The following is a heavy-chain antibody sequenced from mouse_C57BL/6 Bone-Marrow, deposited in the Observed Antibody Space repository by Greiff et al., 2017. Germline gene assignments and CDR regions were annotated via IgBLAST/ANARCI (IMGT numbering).Heavy chain of an antibody. Sequence: VKLMESGAELVKPGASVKLSCKASGYTFTEYTIHWVKQRSGQGLEWIGWFYPGSGSIKYNEKFKDKATLTADKSSSTVYMELSRLTSEDSAVYFCARHEERGIYPNYFDYWGQGTTLTVSS. CDR2: FYPGSGSI. CDR3: ARHEERGIYPNYFDY. J-gene: IGHJ2*01. V-gene: IGHV1-62-2*01. CDR1: GYTFTEYT.